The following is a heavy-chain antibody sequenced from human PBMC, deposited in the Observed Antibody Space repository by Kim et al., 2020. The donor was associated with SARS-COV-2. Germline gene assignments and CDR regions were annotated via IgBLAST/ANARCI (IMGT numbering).Heavy chain of an antibody. V-gene: IGHV4-39*01. CDR2: IYYSGST. D-gene: IGHD5-12*01. CDR3: ASRPNSGYDLDYYYYGMDV. Sequence: SETLSLTCTVSGGSISSSSYYWGWIRQPPGKGLEWIGSIYYSGSTYYNPSLKSRVTISVDTSKNQFSLKLSSVTAADTAVYYCASRPNSGYDLDYYYYGMDVWGQGTTVTVSS. J-gene: IGHJ6*02. CDR1: GGSISSSSYY.